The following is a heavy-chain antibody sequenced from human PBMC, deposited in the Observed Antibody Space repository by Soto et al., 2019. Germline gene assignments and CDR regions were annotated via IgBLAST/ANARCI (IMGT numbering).Heavy chain of an antibody. J-gene: IGHJ5*02. D-gene: IGHD4-17*01. Sequence: ASVKVSCKTSGFTFSSSAVHWVRQARGHRLQWMGWISAYNGNTNYAQNFQGRVTMTTDTSTSTAYMELRSLRSDDTAVYYCARLPWADYGGIFDPWGQGTLVTVSS. CDR3: ARLPWADYGGIFDP. CDR2: ISAYNGNT. V-gene: IGHV1-18*01. CDR1: GFTFSSSA.